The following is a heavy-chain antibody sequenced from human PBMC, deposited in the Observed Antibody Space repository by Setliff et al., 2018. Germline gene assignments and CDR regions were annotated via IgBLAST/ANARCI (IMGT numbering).Heavy chain of an antibody. V-gene: IGHV3-66*01. CDR3: ARDHNYAYDY. CDR1: GFTVSSNY. D-gene: IGHD1-1*01. J-gene: IGHJ4*02. Sequence: WGSLRLSCAASGFTVSSNYMSWVRQAPGKGLEWVSVIYSGGSTYYADSVKGRFTISRDNSKNTLYLQMNSLRAEDTAVYYCARDHNYAYDYWGQGTLVTVSS. CDR2: IYSGGST.